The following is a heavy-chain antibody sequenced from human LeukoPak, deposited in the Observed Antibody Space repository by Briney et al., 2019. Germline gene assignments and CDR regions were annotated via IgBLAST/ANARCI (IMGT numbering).Heavy chain of an antibody. CDR2: MDKETNLYAT. D-gene: IGHD1-26*01. CDR3: TRDSGTYNWFHP. Sequence: GGSLRLSCVASGFTFSDSATQWVRQSSGNGLEWIGHMDKETNLYATALAASVKGRFTVSRDDSKNTAYLHMNSLKTEDTALYYCTRDSGTYNWFHPWGQGTLVTVSS. CDR1: GFTFSDSA. V-gene: IGHV3-73*01. J-gene: IGHJ5*02.